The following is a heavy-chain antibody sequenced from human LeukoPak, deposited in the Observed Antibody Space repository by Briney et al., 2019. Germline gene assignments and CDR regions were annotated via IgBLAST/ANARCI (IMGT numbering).Heavy chain of an antibody. Sequence: SETLSLTCTVSGGSISSSSYYWGWIRQPPGKGLEWIGSIYYSGSTYYNPSLKSRVTISVDTSKNQFSLKLSSVTAADTAVYYCARYNLDFWSGCFDYWGQGTLVTVSS. CDR3: ARYNLDFWSGCFDY. V-gene: IGHV4-39*01. D-gene: IGHD3-3*01. CDR1: GGSISSSSYY. J-gene: IGHJ4*02. CDR2: IYYSGST.